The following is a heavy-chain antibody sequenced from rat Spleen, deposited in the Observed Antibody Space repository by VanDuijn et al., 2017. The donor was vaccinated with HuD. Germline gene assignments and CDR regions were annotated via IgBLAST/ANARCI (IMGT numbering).Heavy chain of an antibody. CDR3: ARQDTSGYSNWFAY. Sequence: EVQLVESGGGLVQPGRSLKLSCAASGFTFSSFAMAWVRQAPKKGLEWVATISYGDSSGHSSTYYRDSVKGRFTISRYNTKSTLYLQVDSLRSEDTATYYCARQDTSGYSNWFAYWGQGTLVTVSS. V-gene: IGHV5-7*01. CDR1: GFTFSSFA. CDR2: ISYGDSSGHSST. D-gene: IGHD4-3*01. J-gene: IGHJ3*01.